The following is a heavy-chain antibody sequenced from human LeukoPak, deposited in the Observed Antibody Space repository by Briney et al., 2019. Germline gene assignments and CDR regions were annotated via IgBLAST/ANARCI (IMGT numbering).Heavy chain of an antibody. Sequence: ASLKVSCKASVYIFTDYYMHWVRHAPGQELGLMGRINPKRGGTNNAQKFQSRVTMPRDTSISTAYMELSRLNSDDTAVYYCAREDSIAAALDYWGQGSLVTVSS. D-gene: IGHD6-13*01. CDR1: VYIFTDYY. CDR3: AREDSIAAALDY. V-gene: IGHV1-2*06. J-gene: IGHJ4*02. CDR2: INPKRGGT.